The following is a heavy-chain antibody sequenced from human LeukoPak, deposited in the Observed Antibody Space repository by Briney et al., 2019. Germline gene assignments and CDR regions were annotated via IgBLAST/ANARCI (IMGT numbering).Heavy chain of an antibody. V-gene: IGHV3-43*02. CDR3: AKGTPLEWLSDY. Sequence: GGSLRLSCAASGFTFDDYAMHWVRQAPGKGLEWVSLITGDGGSTYYADSVKGRFTISRDNSKNSLYLQMNSLRTEDTALYYCAKGTPLEWLSDYWGQGTLVTVSS. CDR2: ITGDGGST. CDR1: GFTFDDYA. J-gene: IGHJ4*02. D-gene: IGHD3-3*01.